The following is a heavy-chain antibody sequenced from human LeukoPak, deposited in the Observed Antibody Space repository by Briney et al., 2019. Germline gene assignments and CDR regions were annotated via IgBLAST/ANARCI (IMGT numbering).Heavy chain of an antibody. J-gene: IGHJ6*02. D-gene: IGHD3/OR15-3a*01. CDR1: GYSFTSYG. V-gene: IGHV1-18*01. CDR3: ARLDLKPYYYYYGMDV. Sequence: GASVKVSCKASGYSFTSYGISWVRQAPGQGLEWMGWISTYNANTNYALKLQGRVTLTTDTSTSTAYMELKSLRSDDTAVYYCARLDLKPYYYYYGMDVWGQGTTVTVSS. CDR2: ISTYNANT.